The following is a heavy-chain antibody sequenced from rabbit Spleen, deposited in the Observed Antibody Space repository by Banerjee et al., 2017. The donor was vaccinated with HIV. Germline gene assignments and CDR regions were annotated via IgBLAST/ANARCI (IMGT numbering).Heavy chain of an antibody. J-gene: IGHJ4*01. Sequence: QEQLVESGGGLVQPEGSLTLTCTASGFSFSSGYYICWVRQAPGKRPEWIACIYNTDGSTYYASWAKGRFTVSKTSSTTVTLRMASLTAADTATYFCARGWAGYSDFVSIGYYFNLWGPGTLVTVS. CDR1: GFSFSSGYY. D-gene: IGHD7-1*01. CDR3: ARGWAGYSDFVSIGYYFNL. CDR2: IYNTDGST. V-gene: IGHV1S45*01.